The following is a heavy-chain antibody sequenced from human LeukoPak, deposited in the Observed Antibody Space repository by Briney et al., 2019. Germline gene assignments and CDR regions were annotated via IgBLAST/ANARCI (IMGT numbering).Heavy chain of an antibody. CDR3: AKAGYSGYDFDFGSS. CDR2: IYYSGST. J-gene: IGHJ4*02. CDR1: GGSISSYY. V-gene: IGHV4-59*01. D-gene: IGHD5-12*01. Sequence: SETLSLTCTVSGGSISSYYWSWIRQPPGKGLEWIGYIYYSGSTNYNPSLKSRVTISVDTSKNQFSLKLSSVTAADTAVYYCAKAGYSGYDFDFGSSWGQGTLVTVSS.